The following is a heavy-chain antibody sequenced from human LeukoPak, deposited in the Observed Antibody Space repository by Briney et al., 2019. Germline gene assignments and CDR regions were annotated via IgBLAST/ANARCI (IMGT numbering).Heavy chain of an antibody. V-gene: IGHV4-61*01. J-gene: IGHJ4*02. CDR3: ARAGHGGVAIDY. CDR2: VYYSGST. D-gene: IGHD3-16*01. Sequence: PSETLSLTCTVSGGSVSSSSYYWSWIRQPPGKGLEWIGYVYYSGSTNYNPSLKSLLTISIDTCRNRFSLKLSSVTAADTAVYYCARAGHGGVAIDYWGQGTLVTVSS. CDR1: GGSVSSSSYY.